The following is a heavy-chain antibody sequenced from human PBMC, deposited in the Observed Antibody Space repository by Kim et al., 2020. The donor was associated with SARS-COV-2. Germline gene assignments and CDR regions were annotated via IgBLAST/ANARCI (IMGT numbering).Heavy chain of an antibody. CDR3: AKDRYGSGSYYDY. CDR1: GFTFDDYA. Sequence: GGSLRLSCAASGFTFDDYAMHLVRQAPGKGLEWVSGISWNSGSIGYVDSVKGRFTISRDNAKNSLYLQMNSLRAEDTALYYCAKDRYGSGSYYDYWGQGTLVTVSS. V-gene: IGHV3-9*01. D-gene: IGHD3-10*01. J-gene: IGHJ4*02. CDR2: ISWNSGSI.